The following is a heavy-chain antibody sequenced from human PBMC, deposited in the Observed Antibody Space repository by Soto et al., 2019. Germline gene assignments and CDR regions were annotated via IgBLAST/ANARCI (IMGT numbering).Heavy chain of an antibody. Sequence: GGSLRLSCTASGFTVSSPYMSWVRQAPGMGLEWVAVIESGGSTHYADSVKGRFTISRDIPKNMIYLQLHTLRAEDTAVYYCAKDLGPLRLLNYYFYGLDVWGQGTTVTVSS. V-gene: IGHV3-53*01. J-gene: IGHJ6*02. D-gene: IGHD2-15*01. CDR2: IESGGST. CDR1: GFTVSSPY. CDR3: AKDLGPLRLLNYYFYGLDV.